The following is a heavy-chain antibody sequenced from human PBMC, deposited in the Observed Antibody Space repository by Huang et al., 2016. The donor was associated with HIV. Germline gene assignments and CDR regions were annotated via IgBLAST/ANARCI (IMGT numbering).Heavy chain of an antibody. J-gene: IGHJ6*02. V-gene: IGHV4-39*02. CDR1: GTSMTSSTFY. CDR3: AREVRSVDTDRPDGYYYRGLDV. CDR2: GYFLGNT. Sequence: QLRESGPGLVTPSETLSLTCSASGTSMTSSTFYWGWFRQPPGRVLEWSGSGYFLGNTHYNPSLKRRVTISIDTANKQYSMRLTSVTAADTAVYFCAREVRSVDTDRPDGYYYRGLDVWGQGTTVIVSS. D-gene: IGHD2-2*03.